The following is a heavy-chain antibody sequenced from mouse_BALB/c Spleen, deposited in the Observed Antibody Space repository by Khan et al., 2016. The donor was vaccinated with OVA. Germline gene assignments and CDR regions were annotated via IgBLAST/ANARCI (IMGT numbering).Heavy chain of an antibody. Sequence: EVELVESGGGLVKPGGSLKLSCAASGFTFSDYYMYWVRQTPEKRLEWVATISDGGSYTYYPDSVKGRFTISRDNAKNNLYLQMSSLKSEDTAIYYCTRGGYGVFGYWGQGTLVTVSA. V-gene: IGHV5-4*02. D-gene: IGHD2-14*01. CDR3: TRGGYGVFGY. CDR1: GFTFSDYY. J-gene: IGHJ3*01. CDR2: ISDGGSYT.